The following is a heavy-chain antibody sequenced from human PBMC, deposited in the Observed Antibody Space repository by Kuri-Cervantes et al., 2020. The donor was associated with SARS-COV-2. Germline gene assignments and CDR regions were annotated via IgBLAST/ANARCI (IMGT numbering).Heavy chain of an antibody. CDR1: GYSISSGYY. J-gene: IGHJ3*01. CDR2: IYHSGST. Sequence: GSLRLSCAVSGYSISSGYYWGWIRQPPGKGLEWIGSIYHSGSTYYNPSLKSRVTISVDTSKNQFSLKLNSVTAADTAGYYCAKVHVGATSSFDAWGQGTLVTVSS. V-gene: IGHV4-38-2*01. D-gene: IGHD1-26*01. CDR3: AKVHVGATSSFDA.